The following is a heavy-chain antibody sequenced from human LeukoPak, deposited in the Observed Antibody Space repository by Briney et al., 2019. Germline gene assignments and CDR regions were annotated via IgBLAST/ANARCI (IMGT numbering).Heavy chain of an antibody. Sequence: GGSLRLSCAASGFTFSSYAMSWVRQAPGRGLEWVSSISSSGSDTFYADSVEGRFTISRDNASNSLFLQMNSLRAEDTAIYYCARDQFYDFWSGHYRPSMDVWGKGTPVTVSS. J-gene: IGHJ6*03. CDR3: ARDQFYDFWSGHYRPSMDV. CDR1: GFTFSSYA. D-gene: IGHD3-3*01. CDR2: ISSSGSDT. V-gene: IGHV3-21*06.